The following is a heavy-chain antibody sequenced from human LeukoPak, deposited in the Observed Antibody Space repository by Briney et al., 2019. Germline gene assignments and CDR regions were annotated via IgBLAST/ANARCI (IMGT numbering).Heavy chain of an antibody. J-gene: IGHJ4*02. Sequence: GASVKVSCKASGYTFTAFHVHWVRRAPGQGLERMGWINPNTGATNYPQKFQGRVTMTTDTSISTAYMELSSLRSDDTAFYYCARGEVDTSGWDCFHFWGQGALVTVSS. CDR1: GYTFTAFH. V-gene: IGHV1-2*02. CDR2: INPNTGAT. CDR3: ARGEVDTSGWDCFHF. D-gene: IGHD6-19*01.